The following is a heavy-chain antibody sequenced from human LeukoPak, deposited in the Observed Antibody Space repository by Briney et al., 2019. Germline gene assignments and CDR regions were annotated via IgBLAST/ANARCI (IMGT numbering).Heavy chain of an antibody. CDR3: ARDADSSSWCWFDP. Sequence: ASVKVSCKASGYTFTGYYIHWVRQAPGQGLEWMGWINPNSGGTNYAQKFQGRVTMTRDTSISTAHMELSRLRSDDTAVYYCARDADSSSWCWFDPWGQGTLVTVSS. D-gene: IGHD6-13*01. CDR1: GYTFTGYY. CDR2: INPNSGGT. J-gene: IGHJ5*02. V-gene: IGHV1-2*02.